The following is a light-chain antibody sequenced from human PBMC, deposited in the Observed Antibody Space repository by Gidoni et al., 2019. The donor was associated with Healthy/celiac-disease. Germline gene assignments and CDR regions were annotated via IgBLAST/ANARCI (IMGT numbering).Light chain of an antibody. V-gene: IGLV2-23*01. CDR1: SSDVGSYIL. J-gene: IGLJ1*01. Sequence: QSALTQPASVTGSPGQPITISCTGTSSDVGSYILVSWYRQHPGKAPKLMIYEGSKRPSGVSNRFSGSKSGNTASLTISGLQAEDEADYYCCSYAGSSTFVFGTGTKVTVL. CDR3: CSYAGSSTFV. CDR2: EGS.